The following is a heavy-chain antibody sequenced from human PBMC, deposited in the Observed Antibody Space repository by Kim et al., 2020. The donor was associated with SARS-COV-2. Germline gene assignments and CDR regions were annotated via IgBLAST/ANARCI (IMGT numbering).Heavy chain of an antibody. CDR1: GGSISSYY. D-gene: IGHD3-3*01. CDR2: IYYSGST. CDR3: ARAPEWLTYEDYYGVDV. Sequence: SETLSLTCTVSGGSISSYYWSWIRQPPGKGLEWIGYIYYSGSTNSNPSLKSRVTISVDTSKNQFSLKLSSVTAADTAVYYCARAPEWLTYEDYYGVDVWGQGTTVTVSS. V-gene: IGHV4-59*13. J-gene: IGHJ6*02.